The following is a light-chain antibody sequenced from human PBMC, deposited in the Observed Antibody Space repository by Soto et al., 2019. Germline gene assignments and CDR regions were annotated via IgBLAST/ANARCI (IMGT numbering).Light chain of an antibody. Sequence: EIVLTQSPGTLSLSPGERATLSCRASQSVSSSYLAWYQQKPGQAPRLLIYGASSRATGIPDRFSGSGSGTDFTLTISSLDPEDFAVYYCQQYGSSLITFGQGTRLEIK. CDR1: QSVSSSY. J-gene: IGKJ5*01. CDR3: QQYGSSLIT. CDR2: GAS. V-gene: IGKV3-20*01.